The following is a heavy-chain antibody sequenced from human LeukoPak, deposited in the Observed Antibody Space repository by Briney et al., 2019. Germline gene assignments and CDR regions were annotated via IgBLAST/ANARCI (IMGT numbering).Heavy chain of an antibody. Sequence: ASVKVSCKTSGYSFGNYGVTWERQAPGQGLEWMGWISVHDGHTNYAEKLQDRVTMTADTSTNTAYMELTSLRSDDTAVYYCARYGCNSLACYEDYWGQGTLVTVSS. CDR1: GYSFGNYG. J-gene: IGHJ4*02. CDR2: ISVHDGHT. CDR3: ARYGCNSLACYEDY. V-gene: IGHV1-18*01. D-gene: IGHD2-15*01.